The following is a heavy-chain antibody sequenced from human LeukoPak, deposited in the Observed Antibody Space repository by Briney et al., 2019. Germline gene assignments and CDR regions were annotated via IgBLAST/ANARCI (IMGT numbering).Heavy chain of an antibody. Sequence: GGSLRLSCAASGFTFNSYSMNWVRQAPGKGLEWLAYVSSTSSTIYYADSVKGRFTISRDNAKNSLYLQVNSLRDEDTAMYYCAKTYSGDVFDIWGQGTMVAVSS. V-gene: IGHV3-48*02. CDR3: AKTYSGDVFDI. D-gene: IGHD6-19*01. CDR1: GFTFNSYS. CDR2: VSSTSSTI. J-gene: IGHJ3*02.